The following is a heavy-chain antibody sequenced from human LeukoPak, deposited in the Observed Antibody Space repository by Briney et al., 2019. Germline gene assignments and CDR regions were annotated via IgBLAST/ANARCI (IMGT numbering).Heavy chain of an antibody. D-gene: IGHD6-6*01. Sequence: GRSLRFSCAASGFTFDDYAVHWVRQAPGKGLEWVSGISWNSGSIGYADSVKGRFTISRDNAKNSLYLQMNSLRAQDMALYYCPKDSSSSVGYYFDYWGQGTQVTVSS. J-gene: IGHJ4*02. CDR1: GFTFDDYA. CDR2: ISWNSGSI. V-gene: IGHV3-9*03. CDR3: PKDSSSSVGYYFDY.